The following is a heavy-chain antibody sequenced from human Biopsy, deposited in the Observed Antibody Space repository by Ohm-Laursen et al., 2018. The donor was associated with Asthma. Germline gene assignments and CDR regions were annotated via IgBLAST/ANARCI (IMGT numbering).Heavy chain of an antibody. J-gene: IGHJ6*02. CDR2: LIPVLGTP. CDR3: ARGYSGSDRIVYYYSGLEV. V-gene: IGHV1-69*13. D-gene: IGHD5-12*01. Sequence: VKISCKASGDSFNNYAISWVRQAPGQGLEWMGGLIPVLGTPDHAQMFEGRVTITADESTSTAYMELSSLSSEDTAVYYCARGYSGSDRIVYYYSGLEVWGQGTTVTVSS. CDR1: GDSFNNYA.